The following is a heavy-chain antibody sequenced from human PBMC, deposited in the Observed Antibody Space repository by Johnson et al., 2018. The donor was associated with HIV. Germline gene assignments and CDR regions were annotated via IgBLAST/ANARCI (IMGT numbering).Heavy chain of an antibody. CDR1: GFTFSDYY. V-gene: IGHV3-66*01. D-gene: IGHD3-10*01. Sequence: VRLVESGGGLVKPGGSLRLSCAASGFTFSDYYMSWVRQAPGKGLEWVSVIYSGGSTYYADSVKGRFTISRDNSKNTLYLQMNSLRAEDTAVYYCARGGLLWFGHPADWGQGTMVTVSS. CDR2: IYSGGST. CDR3: ARGGLLWFGHPAD. J-gene: IGHJ3*01.